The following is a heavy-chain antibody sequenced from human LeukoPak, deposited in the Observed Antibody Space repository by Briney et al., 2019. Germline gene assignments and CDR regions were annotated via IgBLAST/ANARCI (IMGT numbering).Heavy chain of an antibody. D-gene: IGHD3-22*01. Sequence: SETLSLTCTVSGGSISSGSYYWGWIRQPPGKGLEWIGSIYYSGSTYYNPSLKSRVTISVDTSKNQFSLKLSSVTAADTAVYYCARGLTYYYDSSGYFYWGQGTLVTVSS. J-gene: IGHJ4*02. CDR3: ARGLTYYYDSSGYFY. CDR2: IYYSGST. CDR1: GGSISSGSYY. V-gene: IGHV4-39*07.